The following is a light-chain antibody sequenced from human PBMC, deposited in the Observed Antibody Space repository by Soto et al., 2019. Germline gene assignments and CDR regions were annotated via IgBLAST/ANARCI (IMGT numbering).Light chain of an antibody. CDR2: EVS. Sequence: QSALTQPASVSGSPGQSITISCTGTSSDVGTYDLVSWYQHHPGAAPKLLIYEVSNRPSGVSNRFSGSKSGDTASLAISGLQADDEADYYCSSYTTASTLRVFGTGTKVTVL. CDR1: SSDVGTYDL. J-gene: IGLJ1*01. CDR3: SSYTTASTLRV. V-gene: IGLV2-14*02.